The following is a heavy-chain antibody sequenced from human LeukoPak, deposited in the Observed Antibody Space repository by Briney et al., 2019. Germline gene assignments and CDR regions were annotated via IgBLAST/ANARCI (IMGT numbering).Heavy chain of an antibody. CDR2: MKHDGSEK. CDR3: ARGRQTYYDNIGYPFDY. D-gene: IGHD3-22*01. CDR1: GFTFNRYW. Sequence: GGSLRLSCAASGFTFNRYWLSWVRQAPGKGLEWVAKMKHDGSEKYYVDSVKGRFTISRDNAQNSLYLQMNSLRAEDTAIYYCARGRQTYYDNIGYPFDYWGQGTLVTVSS. J-gene: IGHJ4*02. V-gene: IGHV3-7*01.